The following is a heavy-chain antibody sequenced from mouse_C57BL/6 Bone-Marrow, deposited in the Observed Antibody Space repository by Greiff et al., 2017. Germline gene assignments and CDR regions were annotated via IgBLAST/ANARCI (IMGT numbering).Heavy chain of an antibody. CDR3: ASDWDWFAY. Sequence: EVKLVESGGGLVQPGGSLKLSCAASGFTFSDYYMYWVRQTPEKRLEWVAYLSNGGGSTYYPDTVKGRFTISRDNAKNTLYLQMGRLKSEDTAMYYCASDWDWFAYWGQGTLVTVSA. D-gene: IGHD4-1*01. V-gene: IGHV5-12*01. CDR1: GFTFSDYY. J-gene: IGHJ3*01. CDR2: LSNGGGST.